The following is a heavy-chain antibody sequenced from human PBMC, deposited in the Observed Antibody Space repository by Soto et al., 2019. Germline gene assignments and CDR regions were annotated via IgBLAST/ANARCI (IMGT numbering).Heavy chain of an antibody. CDR1: GGSVSSESHY. D-gene: IGHD3-22*01. Sequence: SETLSLTCTVSGGSVSSESHYWSWIRQTPGEGLEWIGYIYYTGSTNYNPSLKGRFTISRGNSKNTLYLQMNSLRAEDTAVYYCARDDYYDSSGDSYGMDVWGQGTTVTVSS. CDR2: IYYTGST. V-gene: IGHV4-61*01. CDR3: ARDDYYDSSGDSYGMDV. J-gene: IGHJ6*02.